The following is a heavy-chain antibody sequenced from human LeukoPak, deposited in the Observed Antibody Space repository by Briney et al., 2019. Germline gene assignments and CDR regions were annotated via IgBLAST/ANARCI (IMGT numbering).Heavy chain of an antibody. CDR1: GYTLPHTG. Sequence: GESLKISCKGFGYTLPHTGSPGGAKMPGRGLEWMGIIYPGDSHTAYSPSFQGQVTISADKSIGAAYLQWSSLKASDTARYYYARRSAPGRDDWFDPWGQGTLVTVSS. CDR3: ARRSAPGRDDWFDP. V-gene: IGHV5-51*01. J-gene: IGHJ5*02. CDR2: IYPGDSHT. D-gene: IGHD3-10*01.